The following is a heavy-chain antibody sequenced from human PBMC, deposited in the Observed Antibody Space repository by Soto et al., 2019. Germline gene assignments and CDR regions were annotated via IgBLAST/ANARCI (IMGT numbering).Heavy chain of an antibody. CDR3: ARDQEGRIAAAAYYYYYGMDV. J-gene: IGHJ6*02. D-gene: IGHD6-13*01. CDR1: GFTFSSYS. Sequence: ESGGGLVKPGGSLRLSCAASGFTFSSYSMNWVRQAPGKGLEWVSSISSSSSYIYYADSVKGRFTISRDNAKNSLYLQMNSLRAEDTAVYYCARDQEGRIAAAAYYYYYGMDVWGQGTTVTVSS. V-gene: IGHV3-21*01. CDR2: ISSSSSYI.